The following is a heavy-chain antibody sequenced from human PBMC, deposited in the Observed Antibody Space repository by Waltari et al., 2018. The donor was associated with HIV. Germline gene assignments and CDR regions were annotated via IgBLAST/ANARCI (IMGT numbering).Heavy chain of an antibody. V-gene: IGHV3-33*05. Sequence: QVQLVESGGGVVQPGRSLRLSCAASGLPFSNHGMHWLRQAPGKGLEWVAVLSYDGSDKYYADSVRGRFTISRDNSKNTLYLQMNNLRAEDTAVYFCARRGVLTYYYTMDVWGQGTTVTVSS. J-gene: IGHJ6*02. D-gene: IGHD3-10*01. CDR3: ARRGVLTYYYTMDV. CDR2: LSYDGSDK. CDR1: GLPFSNHG.